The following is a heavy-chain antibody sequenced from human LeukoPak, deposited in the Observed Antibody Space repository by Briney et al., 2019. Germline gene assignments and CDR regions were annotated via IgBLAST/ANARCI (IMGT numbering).Heavy chain of an antibody. CDR3: ARDRVDYEYSSSSYFDY. CDR1: GGTFSSYA. CDR2: IIPTFGTA. J-gene: IGHJ4*02. D-gene: IGHD6-6*01. Sequence: ASVKVSCKASGGTFSSYAISWVRQAPGQGLEWMGGIIPTFGTANYAQKFQGRVTITTDESTSTAYMELSSLRSEDTAVYYCARDRVDYEYSSSSYFDYWGQGTLVTVSS. V-gene: IGHV1-69*05.